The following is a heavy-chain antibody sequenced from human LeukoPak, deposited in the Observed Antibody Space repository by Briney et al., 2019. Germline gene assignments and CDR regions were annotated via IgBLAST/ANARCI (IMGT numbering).Heavy chain of an antibody. V-gene: IGHV3-33*01. CDR2: IWYDGSNK. Sequence: GGCLRLSCAASGFTFSSYGMHWVRQAPGKGLEWVAVIWYDGSNKYYADSVKGRFTISRDNSKNTLYLQMNSLRAEDTAVYYCARVAKAACGMDVWGQGTTVTVSS. CDR3: ARVAKAACGMDV. J-gene: IGHJ6*02. CDR1: GFTFSSYG. D-gene: IGHD1-26*01.